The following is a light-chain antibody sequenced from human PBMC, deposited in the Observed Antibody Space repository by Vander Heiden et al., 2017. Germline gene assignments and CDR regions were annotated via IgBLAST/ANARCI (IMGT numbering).Light chain of an antibody. V-gene: IGLV2-14*01. CDR3: SSYTSSSTWV. Sequence: QSALTQPASVSGSPGQSITISCPGTSRDVGAYNYVSWYQHHPGKAPKVVIYEVSNRPSGVSNRFSGSKSGNTASLTISGLQAEDEAEYSCSSYTSSSTWVFGGGTKLTVL. CDR1: SRDVGAYNY. CDR2: EVS. J-gene: IGLJ3*02.